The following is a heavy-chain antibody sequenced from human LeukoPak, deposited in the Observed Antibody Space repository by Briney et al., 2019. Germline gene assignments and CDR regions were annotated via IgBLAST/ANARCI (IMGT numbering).Heavy chain of an antibody. CDR1: GYTFTGYY. V-gene: IGHV1-2*02. CDR2: INPNSDDT. CDR3: ARGPLNYYDSSGYYY. Sequence: ASVKVSCKASGYTFTGYYMNWVRQAPGQGLEWMGWINPNSDDTNYAQKFQGRVTMTRDTSISTAYMELSRLRSDDTAVYYCARGPLNYYDSSGYYYWGQGTLVTVSS. J-gene: IGHJ4*02. D-gene: IGHD3-22*01.